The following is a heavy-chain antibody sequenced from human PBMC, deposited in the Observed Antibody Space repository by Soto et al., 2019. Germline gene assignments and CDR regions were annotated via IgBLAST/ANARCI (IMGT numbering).Heavy chain of an antibody. CDR1: GGSFSGYY. Sequence: SETLSLTCAVYGGSFSGYYWSWIRQPPGKGLEWIGEINHSGSTNYNPSLKSRVTISVDTSKNQFSLKLSSVTAADTAVYYCAVTDSSSSLIWDWGQGTLVTVSS. V-gene: IGHV4-34*01. J-gene: IGHJ4*02. CDR2: INHSGST. D-gene: IGHD6-6*01. CDR3: AVTDSSSSLIWD.